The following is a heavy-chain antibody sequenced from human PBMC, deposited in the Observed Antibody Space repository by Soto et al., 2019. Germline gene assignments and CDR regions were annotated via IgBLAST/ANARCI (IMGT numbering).Heavy chain of an antibody. CDR3: ARDSSPYYYGSGSYFGGDY. J-gene: IGHJ4*02. D-gene: IGHD3-10*01. V-gene: IGHV3-21*01. CDR2: ISSSSSYI. Sequence: GGSLRLSCAASGFTFSSYSMNWVRQAPGKGLEWVSSISSSSSYIYYADSVKGRFTISRDNAKNSLYLQMNSLRAEDTAVYYCARDSSPYYYGSGSYFGGDYWGQGTLVTAPQ. CDR1: GFTFSSYS.